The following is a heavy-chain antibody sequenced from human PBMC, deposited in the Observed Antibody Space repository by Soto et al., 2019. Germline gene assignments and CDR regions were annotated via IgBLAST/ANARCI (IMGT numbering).Heavy chain of an antibody. V-gene: IGHV3-74*01. Sequence: EVQLVESGGGLVQPGGSLRLSCVASGFKFDYYWMHWVRQAPGGGLMWISRLQTDGSHPAYADSVKGRFPISRDNAKNTLYLQMNNLRVEDTAVYYCGRGGDPDYWGQGTLVTVSS. CDR3: GRGGDPDY. D-gene: IGHD2-21*02. CDR2: LQTDGSHP. CDR1: GFKFDYYW. J-gene: IGHJ4*02.